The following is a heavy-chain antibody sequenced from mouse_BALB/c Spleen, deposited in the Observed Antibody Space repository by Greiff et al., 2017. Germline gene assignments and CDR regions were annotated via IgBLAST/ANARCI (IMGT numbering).Heavy chain of an antibody. V-gene: IGHV14-3*02. J-gene: IGHJ4*01. CDR2: IDPANGNT. CDR1: GFNIKDTY. Sequence: EVKLQESGAELVKPGASVKLSCTASGFNIKDTYMHWVKQRPEQGLEWIGRIDPANGNTKYDPKFQGKATITADTSSNTAYLQLSSLTSEDTAVYYCARGGLHYAMDYWGQGTSVTVSS. D-gene: IGHD2-4*01. CDR3: ARGGLHYAMDY.